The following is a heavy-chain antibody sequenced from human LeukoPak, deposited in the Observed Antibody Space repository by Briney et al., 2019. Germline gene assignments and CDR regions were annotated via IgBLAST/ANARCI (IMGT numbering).Heavy chain of an antibody. V-gene: IGHV4-59*01. CDR2: IYYSGST. J-gene: IGHJ1*01. CDR3: ARGSSGILTGYSYFQH. CDR1: GGSISNYY. D-gene: IGHD3-9*01. Sequence: SETLSLTCTFSGGSISNYYWSWIRQPPGKGLEWIGYIYYSGSTNYDPSLKSRVTISVDTSKNQFSLKLSSVTAADTAVYYCARGSSGILTGYSYFQHWGQGTLVTVSS.